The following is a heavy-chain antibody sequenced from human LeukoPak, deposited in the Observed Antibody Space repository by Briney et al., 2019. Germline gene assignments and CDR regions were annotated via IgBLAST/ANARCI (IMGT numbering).Heavy chain of an antibody. V-gene: IGHV4-59*01. Sequence: SETLSLTCTVSGGSISSYYWSWIRQPPGKGLEWIGYIYYSGSTNYNPSLKSRVTISVDTSKNQFSLKLSSVPAADTAVYYCARDQGYCSGGSCYGDFYYYYGMDVWGQGTTVTVSS. D-gene: IGHD2-15*01. J-gene: IGHJ6*02. CDR2: IYYSGST. CDR1: GGSISSYY. CDR3: ARDQGYCSGGSCYGDFYYYYGMDV.